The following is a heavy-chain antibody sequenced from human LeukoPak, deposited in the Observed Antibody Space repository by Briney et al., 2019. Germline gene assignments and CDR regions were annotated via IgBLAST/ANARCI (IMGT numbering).Heavy chain of an antibody. Sequence: QPGGSLRLSCAASGFTVSSNYMSWVRQAPGKGLEWVSVIYSGGSTYYADSVKGRFTISRDNSKNTLYLQMNSLRAEDTAVYYCAKEYSSSWYNYYYYGMDVWGQGTTVTVSS. CDR2: IYSGGST. V-gene: IGHV3-66*01. CDR1: GFTVSSNY. CDR3: AKEYSSSWYNYYYYGMDV. J-gene: IGHJ6*02. D-gene: IGHD6-13*01.